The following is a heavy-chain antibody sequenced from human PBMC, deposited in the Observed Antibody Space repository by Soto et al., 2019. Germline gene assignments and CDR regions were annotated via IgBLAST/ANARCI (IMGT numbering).Heavy chain of an antibody. V-gene: IGHV1-58*01. CDR2: IVVGSGRT. J-gene: IGHJ6*02. Sequence: QMQLVQSGPEVKKPGTSVKVSCKASGFTFTASAVQWVRQARGQRLEWIGWIVVGSGRTNYAEKFRARVTITGETSTSTAYMEVTSLRSEDTVIYYCGGGGSAKLIHYPSYYYYGMDVWGQGTTVTVSS. D-gene: IGHD1-26*01. CDR3: GGGGSAKLIHYPSYYYYGMDV. CDR1: GFTFTASA.